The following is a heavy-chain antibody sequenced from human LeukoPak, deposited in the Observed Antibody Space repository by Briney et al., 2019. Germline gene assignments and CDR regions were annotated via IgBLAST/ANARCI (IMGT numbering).Heavy chain of an antibody. Sequence: SETLSLTCTVSGGSISSSSYYWGWIRQPPGKGLEWIGSIYYSGSTYYSPSLKSRVTISVDTSKNQFSLKLSSVTAADTAVYYCARVRLDYGDYYYYGMDVWGQGTTVTVSS. CDR3: ARVRLDYGDYYYYGMDV. D-gene: IGHD4-17*01. J-gene: IGHJ6*02. CDR1: GGSISSSSYY. V-gene: IGHV4-39*01. CDR2: IYYSGST.